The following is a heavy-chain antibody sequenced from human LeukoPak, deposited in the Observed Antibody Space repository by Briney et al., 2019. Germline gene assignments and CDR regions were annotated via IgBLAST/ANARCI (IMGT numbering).Heavy chain of an antibody. V-gene: IGHV3-30-3*02. Sequence: GGSLRLSCAASGFTFSSYAMHWVRQAPGKGLEWVAVISYDGSNKYYADSVKGRFTISRDNSKNTLYLQMNSLRAEDTAVYYCAKTIIPSSGWYLDAFDIWGQGTMVTVSS. CDR1: GFTFSSYA. D-gene: IGHD6-19*01. J-gene: IGHJ3*02. CDR2: ISYDGSNK. CDR3: AKTIIPSSGWYLDAFDI.